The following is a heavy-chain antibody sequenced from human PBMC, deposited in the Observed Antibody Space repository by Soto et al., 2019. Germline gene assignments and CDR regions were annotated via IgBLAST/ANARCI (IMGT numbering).Heavy chain of an antibody. J-gene: IGHJ4*02. CDR2: ISGSGGST. CDR1: GFTFSSYA. Sequence: EVPLLESGGGLVQPGGSLRLSCAASGFTFSSYAMSWVRQAPGKGLEWVSAISGSGGSTYYADSVKGRFTISRDNSKNTLYLQMNSLRAEDTAVYYCAKDPGRYDILTGFYYWGQGTLVTVSS. D-gene: IGHD3-9*01. V-gene: IGHV3-23*01. CDR3: AKDPGRYDILTGFYY.